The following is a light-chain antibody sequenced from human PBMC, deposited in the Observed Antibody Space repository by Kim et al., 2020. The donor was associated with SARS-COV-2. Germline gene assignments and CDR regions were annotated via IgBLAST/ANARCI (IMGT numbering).Light chain of an antibody. V-gene: IGKV1-5*03. CDR3: KQYEAYWT. CDR1: QSVDGW. J-gene: IGKJ1*01. CDR2: QAS. Sequence: DIQMTQSPSTRSAFVGNRVTITCRASQSVDGWLAWYQQKPGKAPKLLIYQASKLASGVPSRFSGSGSGTDFTLTINNLQPDVSAIYYGKQYEAYWTFGPGTKVDIE.